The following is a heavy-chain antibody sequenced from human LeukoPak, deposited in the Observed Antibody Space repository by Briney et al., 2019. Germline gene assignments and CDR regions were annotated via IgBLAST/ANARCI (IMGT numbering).Heavy chain of an antibody. J-gene: IGHJ4*02. CDR1: GGSISSYY. CDR3: ARTKHLYDSSCDY. D-gene: IGHD3-22*01. CDR2: IYYSGST. V-gene: IGHV4-59*08. Sequence: PSETLSLTCTVSGGSISSYYWSWIRQPPGKGLEWIGYIYYSGSTNYNPSLKSRVTISVDTSKNQFSLKLSSVTAADTAVYYCARTKHLYDSSCDYWGQGTLVTVSS.